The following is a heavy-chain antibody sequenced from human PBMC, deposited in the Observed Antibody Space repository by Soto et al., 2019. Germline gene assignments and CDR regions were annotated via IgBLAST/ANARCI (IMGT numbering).Heavy chain of an antibody. CDR3: ARTESGYSYGFADV. CDR1: GYRFSSFW. J-gene: IGHJ6*02. V-gene: IGHV5-51*01. Sequence: PGESLKISCKISGYRFSSFWIAWVRQKPGKGLEWMGIIYPGDATTIYSPSFQGRLSISVDMSISTAHLQWYDLKASDTAMYYCARTESGYSYGFADVWGQGTTVTVSS. D-gene: IGHD5-18*01. CDR2: IYPGDATT.